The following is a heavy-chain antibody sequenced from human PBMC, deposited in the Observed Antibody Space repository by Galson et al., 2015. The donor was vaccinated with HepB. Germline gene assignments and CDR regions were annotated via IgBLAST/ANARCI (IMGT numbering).Heavy chain of an antibody. J-gene: IGHJ4*02. D-gene: IGHD6-13*01. CDR2: IYYSGST. CDR3: AGGLYSSPMDY. Sequence: SSGDYYWSWIRQPPGKGLEWIGYIYYSGSTYYNPSLKSRVTISVDTSKNQFSLKLSSVTAADTAVYYCAGGLYSSPMDYWGQGTLVTVSS. CDR1: SSGDYY. V-gene: IGHV4-30-4*01.